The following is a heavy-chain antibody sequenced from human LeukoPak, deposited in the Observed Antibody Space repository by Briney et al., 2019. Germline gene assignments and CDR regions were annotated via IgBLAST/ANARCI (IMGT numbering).Heavy chain of an antibody. J-gene: IGHJ4*02. CDR3: ARARSSWYRYYFDY. D-gene: IGHD6-13*01. Sequence: ASVKVSYKASGYTFTGYYMHWVRQAPGQGLEWMGWINPNSGGTNYAQKFQGRVTMTRDTSISTAYMELSRLRSDDTAVYYCARARSSWYRYYFDYWGQGTLVTVSS. V-gene: IGHV1-2*02. CDR1: GYTFTGYY. CDR2: INPNSGGT.